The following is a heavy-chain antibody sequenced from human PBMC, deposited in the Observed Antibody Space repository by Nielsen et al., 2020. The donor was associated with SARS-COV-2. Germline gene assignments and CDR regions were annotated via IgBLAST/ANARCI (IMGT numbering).Heavy chain of an antibody. CDR3: AIYDSSGYQVRY. J-gene: IGHJ4*02. V-gene: IGHV4-59*01. D-gene: IGHD3-22*01. CDR2: IFYSGSM. Sequence: SETLSLTCTVSGGSISSYYWSWIRQPPGKGLEWIRYIFYSGSMNYNPSLKSRVTISVDTSKNQFSLKPSSVTAADTAVYYCAIYDSSGYQVRYWGQGTLVTVSS. CDR1: GGSISSYY.